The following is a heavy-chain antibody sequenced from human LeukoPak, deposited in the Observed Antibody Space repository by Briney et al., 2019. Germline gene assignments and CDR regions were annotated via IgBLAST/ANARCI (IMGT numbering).Heavy chain of an antibody. CDR3: AKDDEGYY. Sequence: TGGSLKLSCAASGFTFSKSCMSWLRQTPEKGLEWVANIKEDGSAKYYVDSVKGRFTISRDNAKNSLYLQMNSLRAEDTAVYHCAKDDEGYYWGQGILVTVSS. V-gene: IGHV3-7*04. CDR1: GFTFSKSC. CDR2: IKEDGSAK. J-gene: IGHJ4*02. D-gene: IGHD3-3*01.